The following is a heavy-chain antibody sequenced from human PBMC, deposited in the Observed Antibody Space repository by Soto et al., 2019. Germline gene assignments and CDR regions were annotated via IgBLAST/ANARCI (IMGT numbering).Heavy chain of an antibody. CDR1: GFIFRDYA. CDR2: VSANADGT. V-gene: IGHV3-23*01. Sequence: GGSLRLSCAASGFIFRDYAMNWVRQAPGKGLEWVSFVSANADGTFYADSVKGRFSISRDNSKNTLYLQMNKLRADDTAIYYCSKGRLSFDFWGQGALVTVSS. J-gene: IGHJ4*02. CDR3: SKGRLSFDF.